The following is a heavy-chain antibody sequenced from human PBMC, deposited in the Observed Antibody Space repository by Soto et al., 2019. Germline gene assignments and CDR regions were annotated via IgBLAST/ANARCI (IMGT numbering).Heavy chain of an antibody. Sequence: ASVKVSCKASGYTFTSYGISWVRQAPGQGLEWMGWISAYNGNTNYAQKLQGRVTMTTDTSTSTAYMELRSLRSDDTAVYYCAREIPYYDSSGYAFDIWGQGTMVTVSS. D-gene: IGHD3-22*01. CDR2: ISAYNGNT. J-gene: IGHJ3*02. CDR1: GYTFTSYG. V-gene: IGHV1-18*01. CDR3: AREIPYYDSSGYAFDI.